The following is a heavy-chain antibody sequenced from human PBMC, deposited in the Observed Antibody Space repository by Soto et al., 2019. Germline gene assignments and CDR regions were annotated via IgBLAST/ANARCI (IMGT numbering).Heavy chain of an antibody. CDR1: GGSFSGYY. CDR3: ARVVGSSGDYFDF. CDR2: INHSGRT. Sequence: QVQLQQWGAGLLKPSETLSLTCAVCGGSFSGYYWSWIRQPPGAGLEWVGEINHSGRTNYSPSLKSRVTVSVDTSKNQFSLKLSSVTAADTAVYYCARVVGSSGDYFDFWGQGILVTVSS. D-gene: IGHD3-10*01. V-gene: IGHV4-34*01. J-gene: IGHJ4*02.